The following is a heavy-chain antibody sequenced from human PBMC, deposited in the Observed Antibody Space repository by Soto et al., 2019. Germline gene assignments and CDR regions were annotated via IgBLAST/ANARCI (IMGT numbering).Heavy chain of an antibody. CDR1: GYTFTSYG. D-gene: IGHD2-8*02. Sequence: QVQLVQSGAEVKKPGASVKVSCKASGYTFTSYGISWVRQAPGQGLEWMGWISAYNGNTNYAQKLQGRVTMTTDTPTSTVYMELRSLRSYDTAVYYFARDGGVQARFDPWGQGTLVTVSS. CDR2: ISAYNGNT. J-gene: IGHJ5*02. CDR3: ARDGGVQARFDP. V-gene: IGHV1-18*01.